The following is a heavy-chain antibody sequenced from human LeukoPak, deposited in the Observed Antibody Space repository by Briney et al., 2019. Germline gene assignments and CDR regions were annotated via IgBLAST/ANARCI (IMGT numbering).Heavy chain of an antibody. V-gene: IGHV6-1*01. D-gene: IGHD2-21*02. CDR1: GDSVSSNSAA. CDR3: ARGLAYCGGDCPSYFDY. Sequence: SQTLSLTCAISGDSVSSNSAAWNWIRQSPSRGLEWLGRTDYRSKWYNDYAVSVKSRITINPDTSKNQFSLQLNSVTPEDTAVYYCARGLAYCGGDCPSYFDYWGQGTLVTVSS. J-gene: IGHJ4*02. CDR2: TDYRSKWYN.